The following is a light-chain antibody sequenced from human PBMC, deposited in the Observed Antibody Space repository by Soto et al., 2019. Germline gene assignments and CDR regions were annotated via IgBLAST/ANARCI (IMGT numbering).Light chain of an antibody. Sequence: DLQMTQSPSSLSTSVGDRVTITCRASQGIGNDLGWFQLKPGKAPKRLIHTASSLQSGVPSRFSGSGSGTEFTLTITSLQPEDFATYYCLQYNTYPHTFGQGTKLEIK. CDR1: QGIGND. J-gene: IGKJ2*01. CDR3: LQYNTYPHT. V-gene: IGKV1-17*01. CDR2: TAS.